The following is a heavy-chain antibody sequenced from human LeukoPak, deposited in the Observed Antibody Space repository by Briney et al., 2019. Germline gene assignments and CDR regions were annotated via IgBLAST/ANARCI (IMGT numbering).Heavy chain of an antibody. CDR1: GFTFSSYG. V-gene: IGHV3-30*02. J-gene: IGHJ4*02. CDR2: IRYDGSNK. Sequence: GGSLRLSCAAWGFTFSSYGMHWVRQAPGKALEWVAFIRYDGSNKYYAHSVKGRFTISRDNCKNTLYLQLNSLRAEGTAVYYCAKDFQAGTAWRTGYYLDYWGQGTLVTVSS. D-gene: IGHD1-1*01. CDR3: AKDFQAGTAWRTGYYLDY.